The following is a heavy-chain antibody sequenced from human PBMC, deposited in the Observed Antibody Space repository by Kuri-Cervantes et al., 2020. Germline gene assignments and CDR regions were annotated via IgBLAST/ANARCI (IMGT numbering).Heavy chain of an antibody. CDR2: ISGSGGST. J-gene: IGHJ3*02. CDR3: AKEVSYEDDAFDI. Sequence: GESLKISCAASGFTFDDYGMSWVRQAPGKGLEWVSGISGSGGSTYYADSVKGRFTISRDNSKNTLYLQMNSLRAEDTAVYYCAKEVSYEDDAFDIWGQGTMVTVSS. V-gene: IGHV3-23*01. CDR1: GFTFDDYG. D-gene: IGHD5-18*01.